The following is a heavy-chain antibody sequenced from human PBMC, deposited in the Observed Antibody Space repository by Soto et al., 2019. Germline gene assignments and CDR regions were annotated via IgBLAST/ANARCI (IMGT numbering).Heavy chain of an antibody. Sequence: GGSLRLSCAASGFTFSNYAMNWVRQAPGKGLEWVSAISNSFSDGNTHYADSVKGRFTISRDNDKNTVFLEMNSLRAEDTAVYYCAKVFSTERGNYFDYWGQGTLVTVSS. D-gene: IGHD1-1*01. CDR2: ISNSFSDGNT. CDR1: GFTFSNYA. J-gene: IGHJ4*02. CDR3: AKVFSTERGNYFDY. V-gene: IGHV3-23*01.